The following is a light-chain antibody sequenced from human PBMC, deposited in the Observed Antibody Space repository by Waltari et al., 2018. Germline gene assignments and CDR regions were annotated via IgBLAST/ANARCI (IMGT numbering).Light chain of an antibody. J-gene: IGLJ3*02. Sequence: QSALTQPASVSGSPGQSITITCTGTRSDVGAFNFVSWYQEHPGKAPKLLIYDVVNRPSGVSNRFSGSKSGNTASLTISGLQAEDEADYYCTSYTTGSTLVVFGGGTKLTVL. CDR2: DVV. V-gene: IGLV2-14*03. CDR1: RSDVGAFNF. CDR3: TSYTTGSTLVV.